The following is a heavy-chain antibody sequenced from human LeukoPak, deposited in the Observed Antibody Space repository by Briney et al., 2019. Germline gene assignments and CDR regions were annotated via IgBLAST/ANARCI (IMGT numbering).Heavy chain of an antibody. Sequence: ASVKLSCKASGYTFTSYDINWARQATGQGLEWMGWMNPNSGNTGYAQKFQGRVTMTRNTSISTAYMELSSLRSEDTAVYYCARSAYYYDSSGSRFYYYGMDVWGQGTTVTVSS. CDR1: GYTFTSYD. D-gene: IGHD3-22*01. CDR2: MNPNSGNT. J-gene: IGHJ6*02. V-gene: IGHV1-8*01. CDR3: ARSAYYYDSSGSRFYYYGMDV.